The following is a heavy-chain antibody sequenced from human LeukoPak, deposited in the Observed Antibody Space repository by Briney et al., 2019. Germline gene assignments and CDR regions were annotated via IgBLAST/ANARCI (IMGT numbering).Heavy chain of an antibody. CDR2: IYPGDSDT. V-gene: IGHV5-51*01. Sequence: GESLKISCKGSEYSFTSYWIGWVRQMPGKGLEWMGIIYPGDSDTRYSPSFQGQVTISADKSISTAYLQWSSLKASDTAMYYCARHETGFWSGYYYYYYMDVWGKGTTVTVSS. CDR3: ARHETGFWSGYYYYYYMDV. D-gene: IGHD3-3*01. J-gene: IGHJ6*03. CDR1: EYSFTSYW.